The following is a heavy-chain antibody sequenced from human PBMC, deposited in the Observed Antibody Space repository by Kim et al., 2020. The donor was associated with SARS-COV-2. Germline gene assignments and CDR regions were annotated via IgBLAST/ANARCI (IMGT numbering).Heavy chain of an antibody. CDR3: ARGRDFLELPHHYYHMDV. CDR2: IKPDGSDK. V-gene: IGHV3-7*01. D-gene: IGHD1-7*01. Sequence: GGSLRLSCAASGFTFSLYWVTWVRQAPGKGLEWVANIKPDGSDKLYVDSVNGRFTLSRDNAKNSLYLQMNSLRAEDTAVYYCARGRDFLELPHHYYHMDVWGKGTTVTVSS. CDR1: GFTFSLYW. J-gene: IGHJ6*03.